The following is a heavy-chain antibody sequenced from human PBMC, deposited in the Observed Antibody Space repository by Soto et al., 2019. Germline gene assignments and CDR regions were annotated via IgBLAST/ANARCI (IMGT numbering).Heavy chain of an antibody. J-gene: IGHJ4*02. CDR3: AKWLRSGSYYCDF. Sequence: PWGSLRLSCQASGFTFSDYAMSWVLQAPGKGLEWVALVQSNHVTYYADSVKGRFTVSRDNSKNTVFLQMDSLRVEDTAVYYCAKWLRSGSYYCDFWGQGTTVTVSS. D-gene: IGHD6-19*01. V-gene: IGHV3-23*01. CDR2: VQSNHVT. CDR1: GFTFSDYA.